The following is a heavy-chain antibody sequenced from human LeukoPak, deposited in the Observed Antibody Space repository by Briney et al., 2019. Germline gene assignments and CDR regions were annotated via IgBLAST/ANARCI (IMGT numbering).Heavy chain of an antibody. J-gene: IGHJ4*02. V-gene: IGHV5-51*01. Sequence: GESLKISCKGSGYSFTSYWIGWVRQMPGKGLEWMGIIYAGDSDTRFSPSFQGQVTISADKSISTASLQWSSLRASDTAMYYCARFGRDGYNYPDYWGQGTLVTVSS. CDR3: ARFGRDGYNYPDY. D-gene: IGHD5-24*01. CDR1: GYSFTSYW. CDR2: IYAGDSDT.